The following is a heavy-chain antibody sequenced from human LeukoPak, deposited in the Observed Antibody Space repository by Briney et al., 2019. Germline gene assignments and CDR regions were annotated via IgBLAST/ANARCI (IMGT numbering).Heavy chain of an antibody. CDR3: AKGTGYDFWSGYLLYYGMDV. CDR2: ISGSGGRT. CDR1: GFTFSSYA. J-gene: IGHJ6*02. V-gene: IGHV3-23*01. D-gene: IGHD3-3*01. Sequence: GSLRLSCAASGFTFSSYAMSWVRQAPGKGLEWVSAISGSGGRTYYADSVKGRFTIARDNSKKTLYLQMNSLRAEDTAVYYCAKGTGYDFWSGYLLYYGMDVWGQGTTVTVSS.